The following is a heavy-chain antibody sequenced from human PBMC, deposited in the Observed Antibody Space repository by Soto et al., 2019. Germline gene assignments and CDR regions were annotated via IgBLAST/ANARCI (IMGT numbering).Heavy chain of an antibody. J-gene: IGHJ4*02. CDR1: GFTFGNSW. CDR2: INKDGGEK. D-gene: IGHD2-15*01. CDR3: AKDVPYCSGGSCYQFDY. Sequence: GGPLRLSCTASGFTFGNSWMTWVRQAPGEGLEWVANINKDGGEKYSADSVKGRFTISRDNAKNSLYLQMNSLRAEDTALYYCAKDVPYCSGGSCYQFDYWGQGTLVTVSS. V-gene: IGHV3-7*03.